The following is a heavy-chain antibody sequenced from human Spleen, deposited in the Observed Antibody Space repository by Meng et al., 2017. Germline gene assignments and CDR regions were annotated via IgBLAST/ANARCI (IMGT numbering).Heavy chain of an antibody. CDR1: GGSFSDYY. Sequence: QVQLQQGGEGLLKPSETLSLTCVVSGGSFSDYYWSWIRQPPGKGLEWIGEINHSGSTNYNPSLESRATISVDTSQNNLSLKLSSVTAADSAVYYCARGPTTMAHDFDYWGQGTLVTGSS. CDR3: ARGPTTMAHDFDY. J-gene: IGHJ4*02. CDR2: INHSGST. V-gene: IGHV4-34*01. D-gene: IGHD4-11*01.